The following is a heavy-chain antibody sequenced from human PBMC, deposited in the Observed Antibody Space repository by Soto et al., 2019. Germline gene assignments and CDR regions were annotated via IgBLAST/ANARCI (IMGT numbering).Heavy chain of an antibody. CDR2: ISSSSYI. CDR3: AREGGGYGEFDY. CDR1: GFTFSSYS. D-gene: IGHD4-17*01. J-gene: IGHJ4*02. Sequence: GGSLRLSCAASGFTFSSYSMNWVRQAPGKGLEWVSSISSSSYIYYADSVKGRFTISRDNAKNSLYLQMNSLRAEDTAVYYCAREGGGYGEFDYWGQGTLVTVSS. V-gene: IGHV3-21*01.